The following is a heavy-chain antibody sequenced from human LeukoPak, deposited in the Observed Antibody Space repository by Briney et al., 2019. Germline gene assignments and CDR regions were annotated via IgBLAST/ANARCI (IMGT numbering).Heavy chain of an antibody. Sequence: GESLKISCKGSGYSFTSYWIGWVRQMPGKGLEWMGIIYPGDSDTRYSPSFQGQVTISADKSISTAYLQWSSLKASDTAMYYCARHAPEIPFLLLGAFDIWGQGTMVTVSS. CDR2: IYPGDSDT. V-gene: IGHV5-51*01. D-gene: IGHD2-8*02. J-gene: IGHJ3*02. CDR3: ARHAPEIPFLLLGAFDI. CDR1: GYSFTSYW.